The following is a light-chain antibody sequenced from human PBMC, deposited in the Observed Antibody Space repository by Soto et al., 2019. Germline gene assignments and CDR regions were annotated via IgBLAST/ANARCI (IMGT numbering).Light chain of an antibody. V-gene: IGLV2-23*02. J-gene: IGLJ1*01. CDR3: CSYAGSSLYV. CDR2: EVI. Sequence: QSVLTQVASVSGSPGQSLTISCTGTSSEVGTFNLVSWYQQHPGKAPRLLIYEVIKRPSGVSNRFSGSKSFNTASLTISVLQAEDEADYYCCSYAGSSLYVFGTGTKVTV. CDR1: SSEVGTFNL.